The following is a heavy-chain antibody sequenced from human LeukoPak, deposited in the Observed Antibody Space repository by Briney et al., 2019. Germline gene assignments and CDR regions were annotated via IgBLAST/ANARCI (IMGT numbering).Heavy chain of an antibody. J-gene: IGHJ4*02. CDR1: GSTFNSYA. CDR3: VKDPDVPWNY. V-gene: IGHV3-64D*09. Sequence: PGGSLRLSCSACGSTFNSYAMLWVRQAPGKGLEYVSAISSNGGSTYYADSVKGRFTISRDNSKNTLYLQMSSLRAEDTAVYYCVKDPDVPWNYWGQGTLVTVSS. D-gene: IGHD1-1*01. CDR2: ISSNGGST.